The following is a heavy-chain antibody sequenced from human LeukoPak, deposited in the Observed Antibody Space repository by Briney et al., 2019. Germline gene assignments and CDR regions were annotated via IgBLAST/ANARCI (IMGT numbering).Heavy chain of an antibody. Sequence: SETLSLTCTVSGGSMSSYYWMWIRQPPGMGLEWIGSISYNGKTNHNPSLKSRVTISVDTSKNQFSLKLSSVTAADTAVYYCTRVGPSLHWNPDYWGQGTLVTVSS. CDR1: GGSMSSYY. CDR2: ISYNGKT. CDR3: TRVGPSLHWNPDY. J-gene: IGHJ4*02. V-gene: IGHV4-59*01. D-gene: IGHD1-1*01.